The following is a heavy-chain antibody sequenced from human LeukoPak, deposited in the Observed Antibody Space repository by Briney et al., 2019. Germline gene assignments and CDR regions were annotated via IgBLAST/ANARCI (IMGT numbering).Heavy chain of an antibody. J-gene: IGHJ4*02. CDR3: ASGRYGDLFES. Sequence: SETLSLTCTVSGGSISSYYWSWIRQPPGKGLEWIGYVYYSGSTNYNPSLKSRVTISVDTSKTQFSLKVSYVTAADTGVYCCASGRYGDLFESWGQGTLVTVSS. CDR2: VYYSGST. D-gene: IGHD4-17*01. CDR1: GGSISSYY. V-gene: IGHV4-59*01.